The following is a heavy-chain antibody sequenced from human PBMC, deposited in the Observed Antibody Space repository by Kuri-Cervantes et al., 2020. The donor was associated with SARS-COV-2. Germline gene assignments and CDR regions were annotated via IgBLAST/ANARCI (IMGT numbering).Heavy chain of an antibody. CDR1: GFTFSRSW. CDR3: ARARGPDAFDI. V-gene: IGHV3-53*01. Sequence: GESLKISCAASGFTFSRSWMLWVRQAPGKGLEWVSVIYSGGSTYYADSVKGRFTISRDNSKNTLYLQMNSLRAEDTAVYYCARARGPDAFDIWGQGTMVTVSS. CDR2: IYSGGST. J-gene: IGHJ3*02.